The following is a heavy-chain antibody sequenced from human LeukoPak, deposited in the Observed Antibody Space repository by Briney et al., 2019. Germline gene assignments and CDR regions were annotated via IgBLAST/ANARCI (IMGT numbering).Heavy chain of an antibody. J-gene: IGHJ4*02. CDR1: GGSISSSSYF. D-gene: IGHD1-26*01. V-gene: IGHV4-39*07. CDR3: ARDRGSQPFIDY. Sequence: SETLSLTCTVSGGSISSSSYFWGWIRQPPGKGLEWIGSIYYSGSTYYNPSLKSRVTISVDTSKNQFSLKLSSVTAADTAVYYCARDRGSQPFIDYWGQGTLVTVSS. CDR2: IYYSGST.